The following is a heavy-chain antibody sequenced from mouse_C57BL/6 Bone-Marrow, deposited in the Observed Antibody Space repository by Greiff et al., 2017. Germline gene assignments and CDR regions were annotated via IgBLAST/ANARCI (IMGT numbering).Heavy chain of an antibody. CDR1: GYTFTSYG. V-gene: IGHV1-81*01. J-gene: IGHJ1*03. Sequence: QVQLKESGAELARPGASVTLSCKASGYTFTSYGISWVKQRTGPGLEWIGEIYPRSGNTYYNEKFKGKATLTADKSSSTAYMELRSLTSEDSAVYFCARPTIVDWYFDVWGTGTTVTVSS. D-gene: IGHD2-12*01. CDR3: ARPTIVDWYFDV. CDR2: IYPRSGNT.